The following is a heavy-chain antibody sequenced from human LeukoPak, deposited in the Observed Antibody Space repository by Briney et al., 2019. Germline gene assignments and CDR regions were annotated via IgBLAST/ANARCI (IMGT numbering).Heavy chain of an antibody. J-gene: IGHJ4*02. V-gene: IGHV4-59*01. CDR1: GGSISSYY. CDR3: ARARGFMGAADALEFDY. Sequence: SETLSLTCTVSGGSISSYYWSWIRQPPGKGLEWIGYIYYSGSTNYNPSLKSRVTISVDTYKNQFSLKLSSVTAADTDVYYCARARGFMGAADALEFDYWGQGTLVTVSS. CDR2: IYYSGST. D-gene: IGHD6-13*01.